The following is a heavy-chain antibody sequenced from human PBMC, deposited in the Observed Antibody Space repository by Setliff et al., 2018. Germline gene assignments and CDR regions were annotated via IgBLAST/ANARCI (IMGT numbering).Heavy chain of an antibody. D-gene: IGHD1-26*01. CDR1: GFTFNTYA. CDR2: ISGSGGST. CDR3: AAVFTGEPGRSLDY. Sequence: GGSLRLSCAASGFTFNTYAMSWVRQAPGKGLEWVSVISGSGGSTFFADSVKGRFTISRDNAKNSQYLLMSDLRAEDTAVYYCAAVFTGEPGRSLDYWGQGTPVTVSS. J-gene: IGHJ4*02. V-gene: IGHV3-23*01.